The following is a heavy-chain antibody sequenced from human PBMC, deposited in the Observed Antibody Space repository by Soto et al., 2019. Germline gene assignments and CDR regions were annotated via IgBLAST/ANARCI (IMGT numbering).Heavy chain of an antibody. V-gene: IGHV3-30-3*01. CDR2: ISYDGSNK. J-gene: IGHJ5*02. Sequence: GGSLRLSCAASGFTFSSYAMHWVRQAPGKGLERVAVISYDGSNKYYADSVKGRFTISRDNSKNTLYLQMNSLRAEDTAVYYCARGETYYYDSSGLVPWFDPWGQGTLVTVSS. CDR1: GFTFSSYA. D-gene: IGHD3-22*01. CDR3: ARGETYYYDSSGLVPWFDP.